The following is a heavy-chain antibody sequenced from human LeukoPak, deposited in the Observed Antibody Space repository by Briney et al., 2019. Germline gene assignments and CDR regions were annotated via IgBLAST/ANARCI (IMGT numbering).Heavy chain of an antibody. D-gene: IGHD3-10*01. CDR2: IRYDGSNK. CDR1: GFTFSSYG. J-gene: IGHJ5*02. CDR3: AKDISPYYGSGVDP. V-gene: IGHV3-30*02. Sequence: GGSLRLSCAASGFTFSSYGMYWVRQAPGKGLEWVAFIRYDGSNKYYADSVKGRFTISRDNSKNTLYLQMKSLRAEDTALYYCAKDISPYYGSGVDPWGQGTLVTVSS.